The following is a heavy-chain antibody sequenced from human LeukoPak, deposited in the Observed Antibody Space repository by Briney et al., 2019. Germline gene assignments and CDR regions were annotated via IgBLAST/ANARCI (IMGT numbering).Heavy chain of an antibody. V-gene: IGHV4-59*11. Sequence: SETLSLTCTVSGGSISSHYWSWIRQPPGKGLEWIGYIYYSGTTNYNPSLKSRVTISVDTSKNQFSLKLSSVTAADTAVYYCARGVYMAAGQYGYWGQGTLVTVSS. CDR1: GGSISSHY. D-gene: IGHD6-13*01. CDR3: ARGVYMAAGQYGY. J-gene: IGHJ4*02. CDR2: IYYSGTT.